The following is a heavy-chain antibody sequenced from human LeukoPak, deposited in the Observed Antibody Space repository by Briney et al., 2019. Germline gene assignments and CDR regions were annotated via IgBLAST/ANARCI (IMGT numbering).Heavy chain of an antibody. J-gene: IGHJ3*01. CDR3: ARDDYGVFDAFDV. V-gene: IGHV4-4*08. CDR2: VSKSGST. CDR1: GDSISSHF. D-gene: IGHD3-16*01. Sequence: SETLSLTCTVSGDSISSHFWTWIRQAPGKGLEWLGYVSKSGSTNYNPSLQSRITISLDTSKNQFSLKLTSVTASDTAVYFCARDDYGVFDAFDVWGQGTVVTVS.